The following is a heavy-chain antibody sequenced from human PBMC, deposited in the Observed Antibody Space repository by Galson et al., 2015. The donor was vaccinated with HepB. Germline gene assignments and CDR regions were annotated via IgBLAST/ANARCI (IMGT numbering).Heavy chain of an antibody. CDR3: AKDMIYYYGSGSNFYLDY. Sequence: SLRLSCAASGLSFDDYAMHWVRQAPGKGLEWVSGISWNSGSIGYADSVKGRFTISRDNAKNSLYLQMNSLRAEDTALYYCAKDMIYYYGSGSNFYLDYWGQGTLVTVSS. CDR1: GLSFDDYA. V-gene: IGHV3-9*01. J-gene: IGHJ4*02. CDR2: ISWNSGSI. D-gene: IGHD3-10*01.